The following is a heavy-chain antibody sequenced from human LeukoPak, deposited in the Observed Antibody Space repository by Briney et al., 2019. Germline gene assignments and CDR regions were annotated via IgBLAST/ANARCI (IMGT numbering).Heavy chain of an antibody. J-gene: IGHJ4*02. V-gene: IGHV1-69*13. D-gene: IGHD4-17*01. CDR3: ARVGHGDYGGFDY. CDR1: GYTFTSYG. Sequence: GASVKVSCKASGYTFTSYGISWVRQAPGQGLEWMGGIIPIFGTANYAQKFQGRVTITADESTSTAYMELSSLRSEDTAVYYCARVGHGDYGGFDYWGQGTLVTVSS. CDR2: IIPIFGTA.